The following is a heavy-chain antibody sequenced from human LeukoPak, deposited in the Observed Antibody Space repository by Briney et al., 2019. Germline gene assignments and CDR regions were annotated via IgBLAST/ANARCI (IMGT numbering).Heavy chain of an antibody. V-gene: IGHV3-23*01. CDR3: XXXXXYHGYYYYYMDV. Sequence: CXASGFTFSSYGMSWGRQAPGKGLEWVSGISAGGSNTYYADSVRGRFTISRDNSKNTLYIKMNRLRAEDTAIYYXXXXXXYHGYYYYYMDVWGKGTTVTVSS. CDR1: GFTFSSYG. CDR2: ISAGGSNT. J-gene: IGHJ6*03.